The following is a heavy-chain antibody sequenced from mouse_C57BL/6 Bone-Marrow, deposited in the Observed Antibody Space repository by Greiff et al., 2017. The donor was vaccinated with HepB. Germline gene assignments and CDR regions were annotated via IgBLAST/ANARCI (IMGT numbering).Heavy chain of an antibody. Sequence: EVQLQQSVAELVRPGASVKLSCTASGFNIKNTYMHWVKQRPEQGLEWIGRIDPANGNTKYAPKFQGKATITADTSSNTAYLQLSSLTSEDTAIYYCARDDMVTTGRNYYAMDYWGQGTSVTVSS. V-gene: IGHV14-3*01. J-gene: IGHJ4*01. CDR3: ARDDMVTTGRNYYAMDY. CDR1: GFNIKNTY. CDR2: IDPANGNT. D-gene: IGHD2-2*01.